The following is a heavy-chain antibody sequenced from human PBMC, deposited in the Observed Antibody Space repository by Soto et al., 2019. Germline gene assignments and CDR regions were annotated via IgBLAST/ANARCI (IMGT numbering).Heavy chain of an antibody. Sequence: SETLSLSCAVSGGSISSSNWWSWVRQPPGKGLEWIGEIYHSGSTNYNPSLKSRVTISVDTSKNQFSLKLSSVTAADTAVYYCARQGEDWGSDWFDPWGQGTLVTVSS. CDR1: GGSISSSNW. V-gene: IGHV4-4*02. D-gene: IGHD7-27*01. CDR3: ARQGEDWGSDWFDP. CDR2: IYHSGST. J-gene: IGHJ5*02.